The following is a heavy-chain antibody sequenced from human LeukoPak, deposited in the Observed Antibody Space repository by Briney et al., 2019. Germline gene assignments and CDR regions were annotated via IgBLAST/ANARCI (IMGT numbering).Heavy chain of an antibody. D-gene: IGHD4-11*01. CDR2: VRGSGTAT. V-gene: IGHV3-23*01. CDR1: GFTFSTYA. J-gene: IGHJ4*02. CDR3: AKTSRRDSTYDSPFDY. Sequence: GGSLRLSCAASGFTFSTYAMTWVRQAPGKGLEWVSAVRGSGTATYYADSVKGRFTISRDNYKNMLYLQMNSLRAEDTAIYYCAKTSRRDSTYDSPFDYWGQGTLVTLSS.